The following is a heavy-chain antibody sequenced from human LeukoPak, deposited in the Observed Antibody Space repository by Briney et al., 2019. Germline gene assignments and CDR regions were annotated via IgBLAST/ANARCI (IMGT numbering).Heavy chain of an antibody. CDR1: GYTFTSYY. D-gene: IGHD3-22*01. J-gene: IGHJ4*02. Sequence: ASVKVSCKASGYTFTSYYMHWVRQAPGQGLEWMGIINPSGGSTSYAQKFQGRVAMTRDTSTSTVYMELSSLRSEDTAVYYCARLPDNYYDSSGYYEEYWGQGTLVTVSS. V-gene: IGHV1-46*01. CDR3: ARLPDNYYDSSGYYEEY. CDR2: INPSGGST.